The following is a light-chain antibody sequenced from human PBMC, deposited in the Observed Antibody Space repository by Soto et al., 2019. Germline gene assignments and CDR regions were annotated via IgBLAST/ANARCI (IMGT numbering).Light chain of an antibody. CDR3: LQRSNWLWT. CDR1: QSVSSY. J-gene: IGKJ1*01. V-gene: IGKV3-11*01. CDR2: DAS. Sequence: EIVLTQSPATLSLSPGERATLSCRASQSVSSYLAWYQQKPGQAPRLLIYDASSRATGIPARFSGSGSGTDFTLTISSLEPEDFAVYYCLQRSNWLWTFGQGTKVEIK.